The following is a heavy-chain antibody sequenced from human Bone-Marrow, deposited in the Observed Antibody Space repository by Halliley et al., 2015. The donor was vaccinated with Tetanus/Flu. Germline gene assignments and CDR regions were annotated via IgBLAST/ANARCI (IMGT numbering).Heavy chain of an antibody. D-gene: IGHD5-18*01. CDR2: LYPGDSASAP. Sequence: WMGLLYPGDSASAPRYSPSFQGQVIMSVDKSISTAYLQWNSLKASDTAVYLCARYIYSSAAFDMWGQGTTVLLSS. CDR3: ARYIYSSAAFDM. V-gene: IGHV5-51*01. J-gene: IGHJ3*02.